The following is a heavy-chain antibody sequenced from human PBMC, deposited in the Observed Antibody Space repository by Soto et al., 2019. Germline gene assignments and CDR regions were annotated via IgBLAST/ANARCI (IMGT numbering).Heavy chain of an antibody. J-gene: IGHJ3*02. CDR2: IYYSGST. V-gene: IGHV4-59*01. CDR3: AREMPRPLADAFDI. D-gene: IGHD2-2*01. CDR1: GGSISSYY. Sequence: SETLSLTCTVSGGSISSYYWSWMRQPPGKGLEWIGYIYYSGSTNYNPSLKSRVTISVDTSKNQFSLKLSSVTAADTAVYYCAREMPRPLADAFDIWGQGTMVTVSS.